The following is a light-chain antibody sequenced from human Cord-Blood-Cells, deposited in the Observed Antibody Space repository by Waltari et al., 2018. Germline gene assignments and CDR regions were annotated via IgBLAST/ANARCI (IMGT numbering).Light chain of an antibody. V-gene: IGKV3-11*01. CDR1: QRVSSY. J-gene: IGKJ2*01. CDR2: DAS. CDR3: QQRSNWPPYT. Sequence: EIVLTQSPAPLSLSPGERATLSCRASQRVSSYLAWYQQKPGQAPRLLIYDASNRATGIPARFSGSGSGTDFTLTISSLEPEDFAVYYCQQRSNWPPYTFGQGTKLEIK.